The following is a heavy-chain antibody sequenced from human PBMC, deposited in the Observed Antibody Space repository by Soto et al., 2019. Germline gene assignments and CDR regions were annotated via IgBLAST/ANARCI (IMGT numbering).Heavy chain of an antibody. CDR3: ARVLGLGAYYMDV. CDR2: ISSAGSTM. J-gene: IGHJ6*03. D-gene: IGHD3-10*01. CDR1: GLTFSDYS. Sequence: GGSLRLSCAASGLTFSDYSMNWVRQAPGKGLEWVSYISSAGSTMYYADSVKGRFTISRDNAKNSLYLQMNSLRAEDTAVYYCARVLGLGAYYMDVWGKGTTVTVSS. V-gene: IGHV3-48*01.